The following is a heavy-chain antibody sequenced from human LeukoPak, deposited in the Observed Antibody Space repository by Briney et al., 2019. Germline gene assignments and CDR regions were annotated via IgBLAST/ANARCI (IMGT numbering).Heavy chain of an antibody. V-gene: IGHV1-2*02. CDR2: INPNSGGT. CDR3: ARGWYPSGREVTHSQYYYMDV. CDR1: GYTFTGYY. Sequence: ASVKVSCKASGYTFTGYYMHWVRQAPGQGLEWMGWINPNSGGTNYAQKFQGRVTMTRDTSISTAYMELSRLRSDDTAVYYCARGWYPSGREVTHSQYYYMDVWGKGSTITVSS. J-gene: IGHJ6*03. D-gene: IGHD6-13*01.